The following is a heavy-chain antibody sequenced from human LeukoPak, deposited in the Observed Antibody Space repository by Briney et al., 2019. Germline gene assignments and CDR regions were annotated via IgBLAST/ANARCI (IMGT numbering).Heavy chain of an antibody. V-gene: IGHV3-30*18. D-gene: IGHD3-10*01. J-gene: IGHJ4*02. CDR3: AKHGDASGSYQYYFDS. Sequence: GGSLRLSCAASGFTFSSYAMSWVRQAPGKGLEWVAFISYGGSDEYYADFVKGRFTISKDNSKNTLYLQMNSLTTDDTAVYYCAKHGDASGSYQYYFDSWGQGTLVTVSS. CDR2: ISYGGSDE. CDR1: GFTFSSYA.